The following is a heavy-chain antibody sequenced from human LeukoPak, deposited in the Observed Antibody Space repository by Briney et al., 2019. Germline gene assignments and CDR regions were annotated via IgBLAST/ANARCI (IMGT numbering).Heavy chain of an antibody. CDR2: IYYSGST. Sequence: SETLSLTCTVSGGSISSYYWSWLRQPPGKGLEWIGYIYYSGSTNYNPSLKSRVTISVDTSKNQFSLKLSPVTAADTAVYYCARALRNCSSTSCYTGAFDIWGQGTMVTVSS. CDR3: ARALRNCSSTSCYTGAFDI. D-gene: IGHD2-2*02. CDR1: GGSISSYY. J-gene: IGHJ3*02. V-gene: IGHV4-59*01.